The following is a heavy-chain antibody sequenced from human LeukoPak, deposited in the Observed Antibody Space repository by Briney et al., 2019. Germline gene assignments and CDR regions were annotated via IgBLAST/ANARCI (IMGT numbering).Heavy chain of an antibody. Sequence: PGGSLRLSCAASGFTFSDYAMHWVRQAPGKGLEWVAVLSYGGTNKYYADSVKGRFTISRDSSENTVYLQMNSLGDEDTAVYYCARDSDASGRHWYFDLWGRGTLVTVSS. CDR1: GFTFSDYA. D-gene: IGHD3-10*01. CDR3: ARDSDASGRHWYFDL. CDR2: LSYGGTNK. J-gene: IGHJ2*01. V-gene: IGHV3-30-3*01.